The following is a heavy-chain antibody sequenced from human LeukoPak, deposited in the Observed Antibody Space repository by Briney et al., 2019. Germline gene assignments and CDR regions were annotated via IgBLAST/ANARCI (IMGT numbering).Heavy chain of an antibody. CDR2: ISGSGEST. Sequence: PGGSLRHSCAASGITFSNYAMSWVRQAPGKGLEWVSAISGSGESTYYADSVKGRFTISRDNSKNTLYLQMNSLRAEDTAVYYCAKDLSTYCGGDCSLPNWFDPWGQGTLVTVSS. CDR3: AKDLSTYCGGDCSLPNWFDP. V-gene: IGHV3-23*01. CDR1: GITFSNYA. J-gene: IGHJ5*02. D-gene: IGHD2-21*02.